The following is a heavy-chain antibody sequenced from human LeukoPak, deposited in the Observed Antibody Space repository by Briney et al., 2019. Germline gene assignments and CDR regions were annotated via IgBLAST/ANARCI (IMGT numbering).Heavy chain of an antibody. V-gene: IGHV4-59*01. D-gene: IGHD6-13*01. CDR1: GGSISSYY. CDR2: IYYSGST. J-gene: IGHJ5*02. Sequence: SETLSLTCTVSGGSISSYYWSWIRQPPGKGLEWIGYIYYSGSTNYNPSLKSRVTISVDTSKNQFSLKLSSVTAADTAVYYCARLIAAAGRVFDPWGQGTLVTVSS. CDR3: ARLIAAAGRVFDP.